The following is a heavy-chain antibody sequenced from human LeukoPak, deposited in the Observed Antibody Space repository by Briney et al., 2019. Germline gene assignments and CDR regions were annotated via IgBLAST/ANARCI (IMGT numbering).Heavy chain of an antibody. J-gene: IGHJ4*02. D-gene: IGHD6-19*01. CDR2: IKSDGGSI. CDR1: GFTFSSYW. CDR3: ARGAAVAGL. V-gene: IGHV3-74*01. Sequence: GGSLRLSCAASGFTFSSYWMHWFRHDPGKGLVWVRCIKSDGGSISNADSVKGRFTISRDNGKNTLYLQMNSLRAEGTAVYYCARGAAVAGLWGQGTLVTVSS.